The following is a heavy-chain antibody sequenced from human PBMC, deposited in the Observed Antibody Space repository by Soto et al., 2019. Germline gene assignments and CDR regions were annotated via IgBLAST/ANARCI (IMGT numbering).Heavy chain of an antibody. CDR3: ARKDIVVVVAAIPKASYYYYGMDV. Sequence: QVQLVQSGAEVKKPGSSVKVSCKASGGTFSSYAISWVRQAPGQGLEWMGGIIPIFGTANYAQKFQGRVTITADESTSTAYMELSSLRSEDTAVYYCARKDIVVVVAAIPKASYYYYGMDVWGQGTTVTVSS. D-gene: IGHD2-15*01. CDR2: IIPIFGTA. CDR1: GGTFSSYA. J-gene: IGHJ6*02. V-gene: IGHV1-69*12.